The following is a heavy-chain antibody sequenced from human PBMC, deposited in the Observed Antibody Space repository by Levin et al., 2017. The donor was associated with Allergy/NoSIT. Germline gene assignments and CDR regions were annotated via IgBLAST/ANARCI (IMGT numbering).Heavy chain of an antibody. V-gene: IGHV4-59*01. CDR3: ARSSYQLLQTDY. J-gene: IGHJ4*02. CDR1: SGSIRNYY. D-gene: IGHD2-2*01. CDR2: IYASGST. Sequence: PSETLSLTCTVSSGSIRNYYWSWIRQPPGKGLEWIGYIYASGSTLYNPSLKSRVTISVDTSKNQFSLNLSSVTAADTAVYYCARSSYQLLQTDYWGQGTLVTVSS.